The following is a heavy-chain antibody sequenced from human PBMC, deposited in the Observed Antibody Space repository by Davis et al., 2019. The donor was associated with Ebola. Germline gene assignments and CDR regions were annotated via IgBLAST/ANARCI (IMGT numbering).Heavy chain of an antibody. CDR1: GNSLTSHW. J-gene: IGHJ3*02. V-gene: IGHV5-51*01. CDR2: IYTGDSDT. Sequence: GESLKISCKDSGNSLTSHWIGWVRQMPGKGLDWMGIIYTGDSDTRYSPSFRGQVTLPADKSMKTAFLQWSSLKASDSGMYYCASLRRTITGMDDGFDIWGQGTMVTVSS. D-gene: IGHD2-8*02. CDR3: ASLRRTITGMDDGFDI.